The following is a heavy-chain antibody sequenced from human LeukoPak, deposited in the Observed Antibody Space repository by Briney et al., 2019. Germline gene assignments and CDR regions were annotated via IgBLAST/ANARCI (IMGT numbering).Heavy chain of an antibody. CDR3: ARVGRYYDSSGYYYYYYYYMDV. CDR1: GGSISSGDYY. V-gene: IGHV4-30-4*08. D-gene: IGHD3-22*01. CDR2: IYYSGST. Sequence: SQTLSLTCTVSGGSISSGDYYWSWIRQPPGKGLEWIGYIYYSGSTYYNPSLKSRVIISVDTSKNQFSLKLSSVTAADTAVYYCARVGRYYDSSGYYYYYYYYMDVWGKGTTVTVSS. J-gene: IGHJ6*03.